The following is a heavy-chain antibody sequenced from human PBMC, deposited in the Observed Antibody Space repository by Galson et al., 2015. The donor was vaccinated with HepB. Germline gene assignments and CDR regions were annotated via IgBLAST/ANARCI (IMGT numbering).Heavy chain of an antibody. CDR1: GFSFDDYT. CDR3: AKNIWFGWSVENGIDV. V-gene: IGHV3-43*01. J-gene: IGHJ6*02. D-gene: IGHD3-10*01. CDR2: ITWDGGSN. Sequence: SLRLSCATSGFSFDDYTMHWVRQAPGTGLEWVSLITWDGGSNYTADSVTGRFTISRDKSKNSLFLQMNSLSTEDTALYYCAKNIWFGWSVENGIDVWGQGTTVTVSS.